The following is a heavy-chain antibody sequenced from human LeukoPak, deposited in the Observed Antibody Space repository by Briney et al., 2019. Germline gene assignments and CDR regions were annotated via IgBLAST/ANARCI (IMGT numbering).Heavy chain of an antibody. J-gene: IGHJ5*02. Sequence: ASETLSLTCAVSGGSMSSGGYYWSWNRQHPGKGLEWIGYIHYSGSTDYNPSLKSRVTISVDKSKNQFSLKLSSVTAADTAVYYCARDHAVAPTDSWFDPWGQGTLVTVSS. V-gene: IGHV4-31*11. D-gene: IGHD1-26*01. CDR2: IHYSGST. CDR1: GGSMSSGGYY. CDR3: ARDHAVAPTDSWFDP.